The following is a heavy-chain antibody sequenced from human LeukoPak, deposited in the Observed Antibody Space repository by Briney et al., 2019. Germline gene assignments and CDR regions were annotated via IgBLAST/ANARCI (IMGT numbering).Heavy chain of an antibody. V-gene: IGHV4-39*07. Sequence: EASETLSLTCTVSGGSISSSSYYWGWIRQPPGKGLEWIGSIYYSGSAYYNPSLKSQFTISVDTSKNQFSLKLSSVTAADTAVYYCARDRGPGVLDIWGQGTMVTVSS. CDR3: ARDRGPGVLDI. D-gene: IGHD3-3*01. CDR1: GGSISSSSYY. CDR2: IYYSGSA. J-gene: IGHJ3*02.